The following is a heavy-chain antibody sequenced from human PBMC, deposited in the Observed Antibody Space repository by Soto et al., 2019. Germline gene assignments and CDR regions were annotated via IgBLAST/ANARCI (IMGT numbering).Heavy chain of an antibody. Sequence: GGSLRLSCAASGFTFSNYAMSWVRQAPGKGLEWVSVISGSGDSTYSADSVKGRFTISRDNSKNTLYLQMNSLRAEDTAEYYWAKGEDEEYYYAYHGMDVGGKGTTVTVAS. D-gene: IGHD1-26*01. V-gene: IGHV3-23*01. CDR2: ISGSGDST. J-gene: IGHJ6*04. CDR3: AKGEDEEYYYAYHGMDV. CDR1: GFTFSNYA.